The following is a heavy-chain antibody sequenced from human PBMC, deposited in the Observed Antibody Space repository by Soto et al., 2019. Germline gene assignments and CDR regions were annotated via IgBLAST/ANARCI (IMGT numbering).Heavy chain of an antibody. CDR2: IYHSGST. V-gene: IGHV4-4*02. CDR3: ARFIVVVPAAPQSMYNWFDP. Sequence: SETLSLTCAVSGGSISSSNWWSWVRQPPGKGLEWIGEIYHSGSTNYNPSLKSRVTISVDKSKNQFSLKLSSVTAADTAVYYCARFIVVVPAAPQSMYNWFDPWGQGTLVTVSS. CDR1: GGSISSSNW. J-gene: IGHJ5*02. D-gene: IGHD2-2*01.